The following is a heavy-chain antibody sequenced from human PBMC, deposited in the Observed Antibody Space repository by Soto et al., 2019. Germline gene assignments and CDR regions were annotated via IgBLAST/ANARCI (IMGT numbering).Heavy chain of an antibody. CDR1: GGSINSYY. CDR3: ARGDDHGFPVFA. CDR2: VYYSGST. J-gene: IGHJ5*02. Sequence: QVQLQESGPGLVKPSETLSLTCSVSGGSINSYYWSWIRQPPGQGLEWIGYVYYSGSTKYNPSLTNRVTISLDTSKNHFSLKLSSVTAADTAVYSCARGDDHGFPVFAWGQGILVTVSS. V-gene: IGHV4-59*01. D-gene: IGHD4-17*01.